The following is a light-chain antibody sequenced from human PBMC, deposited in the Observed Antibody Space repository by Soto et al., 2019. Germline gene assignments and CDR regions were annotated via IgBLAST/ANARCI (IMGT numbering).Light chain of an antibody. CDR1: QSGNNN. CDR2: GAS. V-gene: IGKV3-15*01. Sequence: EIILTQSPASLSVSPGERATLSCRASQSGNNNLALYQQKRGQAPRLLIYGASTRATGIPGRFRGSGSGTEVTLTITSLQSEDFAVYFCQQYNNWPPDTFGQGTKPEIK. CDR3: QQYNNWPPDT. J-gene: IGKJ2*01.